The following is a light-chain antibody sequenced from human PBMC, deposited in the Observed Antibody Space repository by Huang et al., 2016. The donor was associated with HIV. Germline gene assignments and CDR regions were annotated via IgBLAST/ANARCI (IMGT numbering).Light chain of an antibody. Sequence: DIVMTQSPLSLPVTPGEPASISCRSTQSLLPSNGNTYLDWYLQKPGQSPQLLIYLGSNRASGVPDRFSGSGSGTDFTLKISRVEAEDVGVYYCMQALQTPLTFGGGTKVEIK. J-gene: IGKJ4*01. CDR2: LGS. V-gene: IGKV2-28*01. CDR1: QSLLPSNGNTY. CDR3: MQALQTPLT.